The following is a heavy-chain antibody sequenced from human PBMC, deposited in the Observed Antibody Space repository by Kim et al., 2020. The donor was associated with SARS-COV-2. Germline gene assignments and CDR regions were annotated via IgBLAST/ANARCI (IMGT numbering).Heavy chain of an antibody. Sequence: GGSLRLSCAASGFTFSSYGMHWVRQAPGKGLEWVAVISYDGSNKYYADSVKGRFTISRDNSKNTLYLQMNSLRAEDTAVYYCAKESLEWELLLLDYWGQG. V-gene: IGHV3-30*18. D-gene: IGHD1-26*01. CDR2: ISYDGSNK. CDR3: AKESLEWELLLLDY. J-gene: IGHJ4*02. CDR1: GFTFSSYG.